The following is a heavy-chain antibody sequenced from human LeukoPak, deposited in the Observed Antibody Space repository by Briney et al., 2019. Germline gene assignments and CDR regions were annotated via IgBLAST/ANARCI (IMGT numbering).Heavy chain of an antibody. CDR3: ARDFGVVTPIDY. V-gene: IGHV1-18*01. CDR2: ISAYNDNT. J-gene: IGHJ4*02. D-gene: IGHD3-3*01. Sequence: ASVKVSCKASGYTFSSYGISWVRQAHGQGLEWMGWISAYNDNTNYAQKLQGRVTMTTDTSTSTAYMELRSLRSDDTAVYYCARDFGVVTPIDYWGQGTLVTVSS. CDR1: GYTFSSYG.